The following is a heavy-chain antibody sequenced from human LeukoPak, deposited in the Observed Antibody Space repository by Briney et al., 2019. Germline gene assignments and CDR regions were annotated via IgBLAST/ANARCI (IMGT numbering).Heavy chain of an antibody. CDR1: GYTLTELS. D-gene: IGHD1-26*01. CDR2: FDPEDGET. Sequence: GASVKVSCKVSGYTLTELSMHWVRQAPGKGLEWMGGFDPEDGETIYAQKFQGRVTMTEDTSTDTAYMELSSLRSEDTAVYYCATENQIVGATAFDYWGQGTLVTVSS. CDR3: ATENQIVGATAFDY. J-gene: IGHJ4*02. V-gene: IGHV1-24*01.